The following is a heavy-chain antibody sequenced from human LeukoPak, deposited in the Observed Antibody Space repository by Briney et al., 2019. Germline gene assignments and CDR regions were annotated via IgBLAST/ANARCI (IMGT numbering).Heavy chain of an antibody. D-gene: IGHD6-19*01. V-gene: IGHV1-18*04. CDR3: ARGNSGWYYLDY. CDR1: GYPFSRND. Sequence: GASVKVSCKASGYPFSRNDISWVRQAPGQGLEWMGWVSVYNGNTNYAQKFEGRITMTTDTSTSTAYMDLRSLRFDDTAVYYCARGNSGWYYLDYWGQGTLVTVSS. J-gene: IGHJ4*02. CDR2: VSVYNGNT.